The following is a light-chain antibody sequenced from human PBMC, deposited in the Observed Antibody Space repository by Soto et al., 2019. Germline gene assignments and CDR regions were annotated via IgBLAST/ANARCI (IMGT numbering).Light chain of an antibody. V-gene: IGKV4-1*01. CDR1: QSVLYSSNNKNY. CDR3: KQYGSSPLT. CDR2: WAY. J-gene: IGKJ4*01. Sequence: DIVMTQSPEFLAVSLGERATINCKSSQSVLYSSNNKNYLAWYQQKPGQPPKLLIYWAYTRESGVHDRFSGSGSGTDFTLTIRRLEPEDFAVYYCKQYGSSPLTFGGGTKVDIK.